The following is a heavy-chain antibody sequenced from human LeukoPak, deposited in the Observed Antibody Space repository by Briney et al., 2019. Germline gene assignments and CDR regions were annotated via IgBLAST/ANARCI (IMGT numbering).Heavy chain of an antibody. J-gene: IGHJ4*02. D-gene: IGHD1-26*01. Sequence: GGSLRLSCAASGFTFSSYGMSWVRQAPGKGLEWVSSISGSGVSIYYADSVKGRFTISRDNSKNTLYLQIRSLRAEDTAVYYCANDGRGSYTFDYWSQGTLVTVSS. CDR2: ISGSGVSI. CDR1: GFTFSSYG. V-gene: IGHV3-23*01. CDR3: ANDGRGSYTFDY.